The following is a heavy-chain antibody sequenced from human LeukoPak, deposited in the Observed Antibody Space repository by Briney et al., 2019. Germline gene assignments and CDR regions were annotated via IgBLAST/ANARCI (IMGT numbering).Heavy chain of an antibody. D-gene: IGHD4-17*01. V-gene: IGHV2-70*01. Sequence: RESGPTLVNPTQTHTLTSTFSGFSLSTSGMCVSWIRQPPGKALEWLALIDWDDDKYYSTSLKTRLTISKDTSKNQVVLTMTNMDPVDTATYYCARIPPLDYGDYGYFDYWGQGTLVTASS. CDR1: GFSLSTSGMC. J-gene: IGHJ4*02. CDR3: ARIPPLDYGDYGYFDY. CDR2: IDWDDDK.